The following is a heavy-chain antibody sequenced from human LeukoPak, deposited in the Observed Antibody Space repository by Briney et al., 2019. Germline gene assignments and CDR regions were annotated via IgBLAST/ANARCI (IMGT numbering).Heavy chain of an antibody. CDR2: IYTRGNT. Sequence: SETLSLTCIVSAGSTSSGDYYCSWIRQPAGKGLEWIGRIYTRGNTNYNPSLRSRVTMSVDTSQNHFSLTLSSVTAADTAVYYCARGGYYDSSGYHTNFDYWGQGTLVTVSS. J-gene: IGHJ4*02. V-gene: IGHV4-61*02. D-gene: IGHD3-22*01. CDR1: AGSTSSGDYY. CDR3: ARGGYYDSSGYHTNFDY.